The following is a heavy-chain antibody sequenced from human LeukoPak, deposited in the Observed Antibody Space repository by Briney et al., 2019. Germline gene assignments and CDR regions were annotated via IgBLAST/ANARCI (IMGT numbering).Heavy chain of an antibody. CDR3: ARESAGSYYKDF. Sequence: GGSLRLSCAASGFTFSSCAMSWVRQAPGKGLEWVSSISGSGSIIYYADSVRGRFTISRDNSKNTLYLQMNSLSAEDTAIYYCARESAGSYYKDFWGQGTLGTASS. V-gene: IGHV3-23*01. D-gene: IGHD3-10*01. CDR2: ISGSGSII. J-gene: IGHJ4*02. CDR1: GFTFSSCA.